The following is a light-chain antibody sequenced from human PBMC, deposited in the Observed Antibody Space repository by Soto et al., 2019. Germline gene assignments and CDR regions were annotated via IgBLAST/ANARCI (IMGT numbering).Light chain of an antibody. J-gene: IGKJ3*01. CDR2: DAS. V-gene: IGKV3-11*01. CDR1: QSVSSY. CDR3: QQRSNGPPQFT. Sequence: EIVLTQSPATLSLSPGERATLSCRASQSVSSYLAWYQQKPGQGPRLLIYDASNRATGIPATFSGSGSGTDFPLTISCPEPEAFAVYYYQQRSNGPPQFTLGPGTKVYIK.